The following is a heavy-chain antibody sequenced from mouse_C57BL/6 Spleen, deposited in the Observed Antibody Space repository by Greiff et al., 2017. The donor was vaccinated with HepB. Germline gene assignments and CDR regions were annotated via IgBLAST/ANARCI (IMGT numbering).Heavy chain of an antibody. D-gene: IGHD2-10*01. V-gene: IGHV1-50*01. J-gene: IGHJ3*01. CDR2: IDPSDSYT. CDR1: GYTFTSYW. Sequence: QVQLQQPGAELVKPGASVKLSCKASGYTFTSYWMQWVKQRPGQGLEWIGEIDPSDSYTNYNQKCKGKATLTVDTSSSTAYMQLSSLTSEASAVYYCAPTAGGFAYWGQGTLVTVSA. CDR3: APTAGGFAY.